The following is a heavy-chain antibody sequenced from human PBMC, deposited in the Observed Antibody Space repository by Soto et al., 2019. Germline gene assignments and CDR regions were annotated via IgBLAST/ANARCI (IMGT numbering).Heavy chain of an antibody. CDR2: IYYSGST. Sequence: QVQLQESGPGLVKPSQTLSLTCTVSGGSISSGGYYWSWIRQHPGKGLEWIGYIYYSGSTYYNPSLKSRVTISVDTSKNQFSLKLSSVTAADTAVYYCAREWVTAAGTAVGWFDPWGQGTLVTVSS. V-gene: IGHV4-31*03. J-gene: IGHJ5*02. CDR1: GGSISSGGYY. CDR3: AREWVTAAGTAVGWFDP. D-gene: IGHD6-13*01.